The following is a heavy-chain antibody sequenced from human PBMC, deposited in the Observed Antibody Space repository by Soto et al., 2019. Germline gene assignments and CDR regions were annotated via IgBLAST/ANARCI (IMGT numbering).Heavy chain of an antibody. J-gene: IGHJ4*02. CDR1: GGSFSGYY. CDR3: ARARYGSGGIDY. CDR2: INHSGST. Sequence: TSETLSLTCAVYGGSFSGYYWSWIRQPPGKGLEWIGEINHSGSTNYNPSLKSRVTISVDTSKNQFSLELSSVTAADTAVYYCARARYGSGGIDYWGQGTLVTVSS. V-gene: IGHV4-34*01. D-gene: IGHD3-10*01.